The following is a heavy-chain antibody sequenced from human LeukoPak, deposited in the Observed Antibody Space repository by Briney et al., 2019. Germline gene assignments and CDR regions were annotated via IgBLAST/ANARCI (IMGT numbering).Heavy chain of an antibody. CDR3: ARVNLRGSQYNWFDP. Sequence: ASVKVSCKASGGSLNSHIFTWVRQAPGQGLEWMGKITPVIDVSKYAQKFQGRLTITADKSTATVYMELSGLKSDDTAAYYCARVNLRGSQYNWFDPWGQGTLVTVSS. D-gene: IGHD1-26*01. CDR1: GGSLNSHI. J-gene: IGHJ5*02. CDR2: ITPVIDVS. V-gene: IGHV1-69*02.